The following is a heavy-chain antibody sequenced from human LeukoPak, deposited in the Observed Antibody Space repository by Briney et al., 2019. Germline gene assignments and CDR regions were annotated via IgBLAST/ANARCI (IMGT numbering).Heavy chain of an antibody. V-gene: IGHV3-15*01. Sequence: GGSLRLSCAASGFTFNTAWMTWVRQAPGKGLEWVGVIKSKTDGETRHYAAPVEGRFTISRDDSRTTLYLQMNSLKIEDTAVYYCVSHQLGGYRVRWGQGTLVTVSS. J-gene: IGHJ4*02. CDR2: IKSKTDGETR. CDR1: GFTFNTAW. D-gene: IGHD1-26*01. CDR3: VSHQLGGYRVR.